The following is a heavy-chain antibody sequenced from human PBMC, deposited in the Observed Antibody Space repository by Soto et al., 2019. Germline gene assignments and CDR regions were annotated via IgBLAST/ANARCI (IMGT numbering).Heavy chain of an antibody. D-gene: IGHD3-3*01. CDR3: ARDQPRGLEWLFYYGMDV. Sequence: QVQLVQSGAEVKKPGASVKVSCKASGYTFTSYGISWVRQAPGQGLEWMGWISAYNGNTNYAQKLQGRDTLTTDTYTSTAYMELRSLRSDDTAVYYCARDQPRGLEWLFYYGMDVWGQGTTVTVSS. V-gene: IGHV1-18*04. CDR2: ISAYNGNT. J-gene: IGHJ6*02. CDR1: GYTFTSYG.